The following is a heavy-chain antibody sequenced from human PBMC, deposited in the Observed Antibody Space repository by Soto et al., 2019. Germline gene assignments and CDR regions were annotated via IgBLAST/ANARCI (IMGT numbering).Heavy chain of an antibody. V-gene: IGHV3-30*03. CDR3: ATDDVSSGRAGTFKN. CDR1: GFTFNIYV. CDR2: ISHDGRAQ. D-gene: IGHD6-19*01. J-gene: IGHJ1*01. Sequence: QVHLVESGGGVVQPGGSLRLSCAASGFTFNIYVMHWVRQAPGKGLEWVAGISHDGRAQHYRDSVEGRFTISRDNSKSTLYVQRSSLRPEDTAVYYCATDDVSSGRAGTFKNWGRGTLVTV.